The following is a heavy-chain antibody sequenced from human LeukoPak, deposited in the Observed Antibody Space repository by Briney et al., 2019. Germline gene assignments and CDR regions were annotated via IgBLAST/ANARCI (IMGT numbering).Heavy chain of an antibody. Sequence: GASLKISCKGSGYSFTSYWIGWVRHMPGKGLEWMGIIYPGDSDTRYSPSFQGQVTISADKSISTAYLQWSSLKASDTAMYYSARLRVPAASATTDQYYFHYWGQGTLVTVSS. CDR2: IYPGDSDT. D-gene: IGHD2-2*01. V-gene: IGHV5-51*01. CDR3: ARLRVPAASATTDQYYFHY. CDR1: GYSFTSYW. J-gene: IGHJ4*02.